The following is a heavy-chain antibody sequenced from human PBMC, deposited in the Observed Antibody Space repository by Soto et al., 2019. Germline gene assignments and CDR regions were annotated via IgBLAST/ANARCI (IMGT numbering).Heavy chain of an antibody. CDR3: ARVWIEYSSSSLDY. CDR1: GFNFSSFG. J-gene: IGHJ4*02. V-gene: IGHV3-23*01. D-gene: IGHD6-6*01. Sequence: PGGSLRLSCAASGFNFSSFGMHWVRQAPGKGLEWVSAISGSGGSTYYADSVKGRFTISRDNSKNTLYLQMNSLRAEDTAVYYCARVWIEYSSSSLDYWGQGTLVTVSS. CDR2: ISGSGGST.